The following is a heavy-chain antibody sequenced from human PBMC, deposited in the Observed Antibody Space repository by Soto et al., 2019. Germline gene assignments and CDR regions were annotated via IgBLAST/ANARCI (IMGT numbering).Heavy chain of an antibody. CDR1: GFMFDDYA. J-gene: IGHJ4*02. Sequence: EVHLVESGGGLVQPGRSLRLSCEASGFMFDDYAMYWVRQAPGKGLEWVSGISWNSNSIVYADSVKCRLTISRDNAKNSLYLQTNSLNPEDTGLYYCANSQRIASRPFDYWGQLNLVTVSS. CDR3: ANSQRIASRPFDY. CDR2: ISWNSNSI. D-gene: IGHD2-15*01. V-gene: IGHV3-9*01.